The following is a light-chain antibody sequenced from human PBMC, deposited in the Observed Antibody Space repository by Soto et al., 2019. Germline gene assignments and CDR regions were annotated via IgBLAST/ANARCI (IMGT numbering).Light chain of an antibody. CDR1: QSVSSY. J-gene: IGKJ5*01. Sequence: EVVLTQSPATLSLSPGERATLSCRASQSVSSYLAWYQQKPGQAPRLLIYGASSRATGIQDRFSGSGTGTDFTLSIRRLEPEDFAVYYCKKYGGSTITFGQGTRLEIK. V-gene: IGKV3-20*01. CDR3: KKYGGSTIT. CDR2: GAS.